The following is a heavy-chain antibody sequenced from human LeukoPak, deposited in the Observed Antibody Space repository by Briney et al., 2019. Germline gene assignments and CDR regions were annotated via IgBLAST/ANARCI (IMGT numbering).Heavy chain of an antibody. CDR3: ARGGGCSGGSCYSGSLDY. D-gene: IGHD2-15*01. CDR2: IDHTGSF. V-gene: IGHV4-34*01. Sequence: SETLSLTCAVYIGSFSGYYWTWIRQPPGKGLEWIGEIDHTGSFNYNPSLKSRLTISVDTSKNQFSLKVDSVTAADTAVYYCARGGGCSGGSCYSGSLDYWGQGTLVTASS. CDR1: IGSFSGYY. J-gene: IGHJ4*02.